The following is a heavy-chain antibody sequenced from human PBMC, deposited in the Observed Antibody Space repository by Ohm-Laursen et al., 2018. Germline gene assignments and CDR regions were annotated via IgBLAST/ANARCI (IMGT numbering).Heavy chain of an antibody. Sequence: SETLSLTCGVSGDSISAHYWSWIRQPPGKGLEWIGYIYYSGSTNYNPSLKSRVTISVDTSKNQFSLKLSSVTAADTAVYYCARDPKSVAGFDYWGQGTLVTVSS. CDR2: IYYSGST. CDR1: GDSISAHY. J-gene: IGHJ4*02. D-gene: IGHD3-10*01. CDR3: ARDPKSVAGFDY. V-gene: IGHV4-59*11.